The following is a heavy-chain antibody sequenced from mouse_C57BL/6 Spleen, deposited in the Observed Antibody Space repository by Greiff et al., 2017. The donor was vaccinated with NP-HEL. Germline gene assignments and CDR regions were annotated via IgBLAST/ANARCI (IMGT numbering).Heavy chain of an antibody. V-gene: IGHV1-53*01. J-gene: IGHJ4*01. Sequence: QVHVKQSGTELVKPGASVKLSCKASGYTFTSYWMHWVKQRPGQGLEWIGNINPSNGGTNYNEKFKSKATLTVDKSSSTAYMQLSSLTSEDSAVYYCARSGFYYGNFYYAMDYWGQGTSVTVSS. CDR3: ARSGFYYGNFYYAMDY. CDR2: INPSNGGT. D-gene: IGHD2-1*01. CDR1: GYTFTSYW.